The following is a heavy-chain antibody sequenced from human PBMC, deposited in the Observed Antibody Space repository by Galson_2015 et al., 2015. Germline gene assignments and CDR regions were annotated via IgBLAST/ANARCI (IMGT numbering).Heavy chain of an antibody. V-gene: IGHV3-49*04. Sequence: SLRLSCATSGFSFGDYAMSWVRQAPGKGLEWLGLVESNAYRGATEYAASLKGRFTISREDSKSIAYLQMNSLKTEDTAVYYCARVRAVAVRSSHDTLTGYYRVLDFWGQGTLVTVSS. CDR2: VESNAYRGAT. J-gene: IGHJ4*02. CDR1: GFSFGDYA. D-gene: IGHD3-9*01. CDR3: ARVRAVAVRSSHDTLTGYYRVLDF.